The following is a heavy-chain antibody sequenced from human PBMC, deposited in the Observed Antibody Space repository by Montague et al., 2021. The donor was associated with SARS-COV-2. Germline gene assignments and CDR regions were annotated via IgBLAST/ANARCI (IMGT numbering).Heavy chain of an antibody. Sequence: SETLSLTCAVYGGSLSGYYWTWIRQSPGKGLEWIAEINHSGTTNYNFNPSLRSRVTISVDTSKSQFSLKLSSVTAADTAVYYCARWDPQTLTVISLRGKSANDYWGQGTLVTVSS. J-gene: IGHJ4*02. D-gene: IGHD4-11*01. CDR2: INHSGTT. CDR1: GGSLSGYY. CDR3: ARWDPQTLTVISLRGKSANDY. V-gene: IGHV4-34*01.